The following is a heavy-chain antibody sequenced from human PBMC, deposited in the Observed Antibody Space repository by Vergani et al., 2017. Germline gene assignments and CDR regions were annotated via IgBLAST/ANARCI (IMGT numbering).Heavy chain of an antibody. V-gene: IGHV3-33*06. D-gene: IGHD3-22*01. Sequence: QVQLVESGGGVVQPGGSLRLSCVASGFSVSNSGMHWVRQTPGKGLEWVAVISSDGSNKHYADSVKGRFTISRDNSKNTMFLQMNNLRAEDTAVYYCAKDNVPGYYDSSGYCDYWGQGTLVTVSS. CDR2: ISSDGSNK. CDR3: AKDNVPGYYDSSGYCDY. CDR1: GFSVSNSG. J-gene: IGHJ4*02.